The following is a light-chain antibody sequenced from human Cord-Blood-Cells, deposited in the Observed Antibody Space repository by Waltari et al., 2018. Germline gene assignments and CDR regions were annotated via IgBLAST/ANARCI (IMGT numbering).Light chain of an antibody. CDR3: QQYGSSPQT. CDR2: GAS. V-gene: IGKV3-20*01. CDR1: QSVSGSY. J-gene: IGKJ2*01. Sequence: EIVLTQSPGTLSLSPGERATLSCRASQSVSGSYLAWYQQRPGQARRLLSYGASSRATGIPDRFSGSGSGTDFTLTISRLEPEDFAVYYCQQYGSSPQTFGQGTKLEIK.